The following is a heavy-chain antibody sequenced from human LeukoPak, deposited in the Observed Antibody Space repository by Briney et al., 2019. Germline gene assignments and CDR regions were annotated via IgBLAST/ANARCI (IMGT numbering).Heavy chain of an antibody. J-gene: IGHJ4*02. V-gene: IGHV4-61*01. CDR2: IYYTGST. Sequence: SETLSLTCTVSGGSVSSGSYYWSWIRQPPGKGLEWIGYIYYTGSTNYNPSLKSRVTISADTSKNQFSLRPNSVTAADTAVYYCVRSSRGYSGHDSGYWGQGTLVTVSS. CDR1: GGSVSSGSYY. CDR3: VRSSRGYSGHDSGY. D-gene: IGHD5-12*01.